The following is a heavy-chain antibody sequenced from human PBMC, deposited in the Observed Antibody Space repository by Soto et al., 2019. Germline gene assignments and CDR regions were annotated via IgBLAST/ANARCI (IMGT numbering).Heavy chain of an antibody. CDR2: IDPSDSYT. CDR3: ASMVGGYCTNGVCSNYYGMDV. CDR1: GYSFTSYW. Sequence: GESLKISCKGSGYSFTSYWISWVRQMPGKGLEWMGRIDPSDSYTNYSPSFQGHVTISADKSISTAYLQWSSLKASDTAMYYCASMVGGYCTNGVCSNYYGMDVWVQGTTVTVSS. V-gene: IGHV5-10-1*01. D-gene: IGHD2-8*01. J-gene: IGHJ6*02.